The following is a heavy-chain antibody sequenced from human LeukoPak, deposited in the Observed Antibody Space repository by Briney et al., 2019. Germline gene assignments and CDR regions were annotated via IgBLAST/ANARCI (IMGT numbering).Heavy chain of an antibody. D-gene: IGHD3-16*01. J-gene: IGHJ4*02. Sequence: VASVKVSCKASGYSFTRYFIHWVRQAPGQGLEWMGIIIPSDGSTSYAQKFQGRVTMTRDTSTSTAYMELSRLRSDDTAMYYCARARGAMPIDYWGQGTLVTVSS. CDR3: ARARGAMPIDY. V-gene: IGHV1-46*01. CDR1: GYSFTRYF. CDR2: IIPSDGST.